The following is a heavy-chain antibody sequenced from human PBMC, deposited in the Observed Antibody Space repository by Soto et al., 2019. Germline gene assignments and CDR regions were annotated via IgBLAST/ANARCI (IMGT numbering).Heavy chain of an antibody. V-gene: IGHV3-21*06. Sequence: EAQLVESGGGLVKPGGSLRLSCVDSGFTFSSYSMNWVRQAPGKGLEWVSSISAFSSPIFYADSVKGRYTISRDNAKNSLYLQMSSLRAEDTAMYYCVRGGRGYTRDDVFDIWGQGTMVTVSS. CDR1: GFTFSSYS. D-gene: IGHD2-2*02. CDR3: VRGGRGYTRDDVFDI. CDR2: ISAFSSPI. J-gene: IGHJ3*02.